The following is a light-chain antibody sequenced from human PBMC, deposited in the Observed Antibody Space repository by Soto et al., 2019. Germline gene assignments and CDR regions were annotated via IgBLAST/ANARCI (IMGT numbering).Light chain of an antibody. CDR2: EVS. Sequence: QSALTQPASVSGSPGQSITISCTGTSSDVGGYNYVSWYQQHPGKAPRLMIYEVSNRPSRVSNRFSGSKSGNTASLTISGLQAEDEADYYCNSYTDSSSVVFGGGTKVTVL. V-gene: IGLV2-14*01. J-gene: IGLJ2*01. CDR3: NSYTDSSSVV. CDR1: SSDVGGYNY.